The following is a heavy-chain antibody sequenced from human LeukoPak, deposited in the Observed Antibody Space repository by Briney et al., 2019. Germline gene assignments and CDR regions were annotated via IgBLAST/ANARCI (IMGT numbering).Heavy chain of an antibody. J-gene: IGHJ4*02. V-gene: IGHV3-23*03. D-gene: IGHD1-26*01. CDR1: GFNFGGFA. Sequence: GESLKISCTASGFNFGGFAMAWVRQAPGRGLDWVSGVYAAGTPAKYPDSVKGRFTVSRDNSKNTLYLQMNNLRVEDTAVYYCAKEVGATWFDYWGQGTLVTVSS. CDR3: AKEVGATWFDY. CDR2: VYAAGTPA.